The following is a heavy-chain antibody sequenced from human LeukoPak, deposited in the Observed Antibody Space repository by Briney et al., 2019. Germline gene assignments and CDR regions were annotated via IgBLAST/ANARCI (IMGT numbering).Heavy chain of an antibody. V-gene: IGHV1-18*01. CDR1: GYTFTSYG. CDR2: ISAYNGNT. J-gene: IGHJ4*02. D-gene: IGHD5-18*01. Sequence: ASVKVSCKASGYTFTSYGISWVRQAPGQGLEWMGWISAYNGNTNYAQKLQGRVTMTTDTSTSTAYMELSSLTSEDTAVYYCAREEGYGRQYDNWGQGTLVTVSS. CDR3: AREEGYGRQYDN.